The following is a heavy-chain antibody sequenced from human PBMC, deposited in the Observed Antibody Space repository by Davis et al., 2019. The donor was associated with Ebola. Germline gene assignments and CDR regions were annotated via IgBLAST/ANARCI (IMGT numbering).Heavy chain of an antibody. V-gene: IGHV3-20*04. J-gene: IGHJ6*02. CDR1: GFTFDDYG. Sequence: PGGSLRLSCAASGFTFDDYGMSWVRQAPGKGLEWVSGINWNGGSTGYADSVKGRFTISRDNSKNTLYLQMNSLRAEDTAVYYCAKGTRGPAADGMDVWGQGTTVTVSS. CDR3: AKGTRGPAADGMDV. CDR2: INWNGGST. D-gene: IGHD2-2*01.